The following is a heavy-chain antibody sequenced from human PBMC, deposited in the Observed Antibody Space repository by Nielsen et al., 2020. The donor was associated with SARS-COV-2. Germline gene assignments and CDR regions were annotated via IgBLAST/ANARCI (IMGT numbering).Heavy chain of an antibody. Sequence: ETLSLTCAASGFTFSSHWMSWVRQAPGKGLEWLANIKHDGSEQYYVDSVKGRFTMSRDNAKNLLYLQMGSLRADDTAVYFCKSEGNWGQGTLVTVSS. CDR2: IKHDGSEQ. CDR3: KSEGN. V-gene: IGHV3-7*03. J-gene: IGHJ4*02. CDR1: GFTFSSHW.